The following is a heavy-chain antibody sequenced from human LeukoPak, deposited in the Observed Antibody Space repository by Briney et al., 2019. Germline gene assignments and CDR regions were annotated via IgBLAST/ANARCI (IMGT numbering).Heavy chain of an antibody. Sequence: SETLSLTCTVSGGSISSYYWSWIRQPPGKGLEWIGYIYCSGSTNYNPSLKSRDTISVDTSKNQFSLKLSSVTAADTAVYYCAREVAAPDYWGQGTLVTVSS. CDR2: IYCSGST. V-gene: IGHV4-59*01. J-gene: IGHJ4*02. CDR3: AREVAAPDY. CDR1: GGSISSYY. D-gene: IGHD6-19*01.